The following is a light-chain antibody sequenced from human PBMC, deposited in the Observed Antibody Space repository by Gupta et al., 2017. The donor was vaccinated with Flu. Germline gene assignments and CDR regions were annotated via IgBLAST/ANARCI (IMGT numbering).Light chain of an antibody. CDR3: NSRDSSGTGV. CDR2: GKN. J-gene: IGLJ3*02. V-gene: IGLV3-19*01. Sequence: GKNNRPSLIPDRFSISISGNTASLTITGAQAEDEADYYCNSRDSSGTGVFCGGTKLTVL.